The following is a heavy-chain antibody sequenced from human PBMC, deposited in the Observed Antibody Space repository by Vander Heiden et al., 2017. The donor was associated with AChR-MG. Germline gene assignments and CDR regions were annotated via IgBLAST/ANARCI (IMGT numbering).Heavy chain of an antibody. J-gene: IGHJ4*02. D-gene: IGHD3-22*01. CDR1: GFAFPVAW. Sequence: EVQLGEAGGGLFEPGRSRRFACAAPGFAFPVAWINWVRQAPGKGLEWVGRIRSNGDGGTVYIAAPVRGRCTISRDDSKNTLYLEMTSLKAEDTAVYYCTTDLAYDEASGYPHWGQGTLVTVSS. V-gene: IGHV3-15*01. CDR2: IRSNGDGGTV. CDR3: TTDLAYDEASGYPH.